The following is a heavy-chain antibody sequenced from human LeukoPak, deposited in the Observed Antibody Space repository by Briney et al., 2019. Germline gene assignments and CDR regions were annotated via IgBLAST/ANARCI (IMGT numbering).Heavy chain of an antibody. CDR1: GGSLSSGGYS. D-gene: IGHD2-2*01. CDR2: IYHSWIT. J-gene: IGHJ6*02. Sequence: SETLSLTRAVSGGSLSSGGYSCSWIRQPPGKGLECTGYIYHSWITSYNPSLKSRNPISVDRSKNQFSLKLSSVTAADTAVYYCARVRLGYCSSTSCHMDVWGQGTTVTVSS. CDR3: ARVRLGYCSSTSCHMDV. V-gene: IGHV4-30-2*01.